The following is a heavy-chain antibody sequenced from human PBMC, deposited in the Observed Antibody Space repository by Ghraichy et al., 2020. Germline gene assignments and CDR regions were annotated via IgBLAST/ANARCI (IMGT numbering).Heavy chain of an antibody. CDR3: ARDRWTYEY. Sequence: LSLTCAASGFTFSHYYMSWIRQTPGKGLEWLSYIGSSGTTIDYADSVKGRFTISRDNSKNSLYMQMNSLRAEDTAVYYCARDRWTYEYWGQGTLVTVSP. D-gene: IGHD1-7*01. J-gene: IGHJ4*02. V-gene: IGHV3-11*01. CDR1: GFTFSHYY. CDR2: IGSSGTTI.